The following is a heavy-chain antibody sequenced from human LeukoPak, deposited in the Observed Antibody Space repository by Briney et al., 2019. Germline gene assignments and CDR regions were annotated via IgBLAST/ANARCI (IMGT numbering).Heavy chain of an antibody. D-gene: IGHD5-24*01. Sequence: SETLSLTCTVSGGSISSYYWSWIRQPAGKGLEWIGRIYTSGSTNYNPSLKSRVTMSVDTSKNQFSLKLSSVTAADTAVYYCARHAGEMATIPREIDYWGQGTLVTVSS. V-gene: IGHV4-4*07. J-gene: IGHJ4*02. CDR2: IYTSGST. CDR3: ARHAGEMATIPREIDY. CDR1: GGSISSYY.